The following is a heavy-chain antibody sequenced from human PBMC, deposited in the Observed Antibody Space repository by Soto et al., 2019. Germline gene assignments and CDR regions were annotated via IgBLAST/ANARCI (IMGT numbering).Heavy chain of an antibody. CDR3: ARVVVVIPPGYYYAMDV. J-gene: IGHJ6*02. D-gene: IGHD3-22*01. Sequence: GXSLRLSCAASGFTFSSFHLNWVRQAPVRGLEWVAYITSSSDTIYYSDSVKGRFTISRDNGKNSLFLQMNSLRDEDTAVYYCARVVVVIPPGYYYAMDVWGQGTTVTVSS. CDR2: ITSSSDTI. CDR1: GFTFSSFH. V-gene: IGHV3-48*02.